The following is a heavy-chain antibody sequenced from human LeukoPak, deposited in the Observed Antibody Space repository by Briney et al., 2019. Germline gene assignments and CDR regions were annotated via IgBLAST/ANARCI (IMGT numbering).Heavy chain of an antibody. D-gene: IGHD6-13*01. CDR1: GFTFSSYG. V-gene: IGHV3-30*02. CDR2: IWYDGSNK. J-gene: IGHJ6*03. Sequence: GGSLRLSCSASGFTFSSYGMHWVRQAPGKGLEWVAFIWYDGSNKYYADSVKGRFTISRDNSKNTLYLQMNSLRAEDTAVYYCARSYSSTPQYYYYYYMDVWGKGTTVTVSS. CDR3: ARSYSSTPQYYYYYYMDV.